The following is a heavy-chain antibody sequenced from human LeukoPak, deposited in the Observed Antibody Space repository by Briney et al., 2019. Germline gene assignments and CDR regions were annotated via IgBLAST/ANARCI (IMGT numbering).Heavy chain of an antibody. J-gene: IGHJ6*04. V-gene: IGHV3-23*01. Sequence: HPGGSLRLSCAASGFTFSSYAMSWVRQAPGKGLEWVSGISGIGGRTYYADSVKGRFSISRDNAKNSLYLQMNSLRAEDTAVYYCAELGITMIGGVWGKGTTVTISS. CDR3: AELGITMIGGV. CDR2: ISGIGGRT. CDR1: GFTFSSYA. D-gene: IGHD3-10*02.